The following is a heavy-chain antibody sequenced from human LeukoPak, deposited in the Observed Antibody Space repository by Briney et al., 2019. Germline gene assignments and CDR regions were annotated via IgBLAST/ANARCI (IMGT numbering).Heavy chain of an antibody. D-gene: IGHD3-10*01. J-gene: IGHJ4*02. CDR1: GFTVSSNY. CDR2: IYSGGST. Sequence: GGSLRLSCAASGFTVSSNYMSWVRQAPGKGLEWVSVIYSGGSTYYADSVKGRFTISRDNSKNTLYLQMNSLRAEDTAVYYCSWRGFGELSTAPFYYWGQGALVTVSS. CDR3: SWRGFGELSTAPFYY. V-gene: IGHV3-66*01.